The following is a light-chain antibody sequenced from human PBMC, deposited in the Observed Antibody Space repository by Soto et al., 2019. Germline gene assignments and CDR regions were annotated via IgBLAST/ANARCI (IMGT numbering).Light chain of an antibody. J-gene: IGKJ2*02. Sequence: EIILTQSPATLSLSPGDRATLSCRASQSVSHYLAWYQQKPGQAPRLLIYDVSNRATGIPARFSGSGSGTAFTRTISSLEPEDCAVYFCQQRSEWPLCTFGQGTKLEIK. CDR2: DVS. CDR1: QSVSHY. CDR3: QQRSEWPLCT. V-gene: IGKV3-11*01.